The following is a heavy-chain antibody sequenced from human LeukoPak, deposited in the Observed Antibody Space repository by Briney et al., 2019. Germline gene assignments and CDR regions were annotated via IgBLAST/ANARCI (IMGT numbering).Heavy chain of an antibody. CDR1: GYTFTGYY. CDR3: ARAVGGWFGELFFDY. D-gene: IGHD3-10*01. J-gene: IGHJ4*02. Sequence: ASVKVSCKASGYTFTGYYMHWVRQAPGQGLEWMGWINPNSGGTNYAQKFQGRVTMTRDTSISTAYMELSRLRSDDTAVYYCARAVGGWFGELFFDYWGQGTLVTVSS. V-gene: IGHV1-2*02. CDR2: INPNSGGT.